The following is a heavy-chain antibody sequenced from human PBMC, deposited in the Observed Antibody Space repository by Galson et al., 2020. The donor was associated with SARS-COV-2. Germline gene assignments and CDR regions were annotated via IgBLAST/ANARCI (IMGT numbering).Heavy chain of an antibody. CDR2: FSRSGDIT. J-gene: IGHJ4*02. V-gene: IGHV3-23*01. CDR3: VKGGWLDY. Sequence: GESLKISCAASGFPFSTFEMSWVRQAPGKGLEWVSVFSRSGDITYYADAVKGRFTISRDNSKNTLYLQMNSLRVEDTAIYYCVKGGWLDYWGQGTLVTVSS. D-gene: IGHD3-22*01. CDR1: GFPFSTFE.